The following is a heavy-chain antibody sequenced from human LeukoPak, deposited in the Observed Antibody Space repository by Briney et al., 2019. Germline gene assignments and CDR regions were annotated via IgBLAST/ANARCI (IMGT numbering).Heavy chain of an antibody. Sequence: SETLSLTCTVSGGSISSYYWSWIRQSPGKGLEWIGSVYHTGNTYCNPSLKSRVTMSIDTSMNQFSLKLRSVTAADTAVYFCARAEVTTSSLDSWGQGTLVTVSS. CDR2: VYHTGNT. CDR1: GGSISSYY. J-gene: IGHJ4*02. V-gene: IGHV4-59*04. D-gene: IGHD4-17*01. CDR3: ARAEVTTSSLDS.